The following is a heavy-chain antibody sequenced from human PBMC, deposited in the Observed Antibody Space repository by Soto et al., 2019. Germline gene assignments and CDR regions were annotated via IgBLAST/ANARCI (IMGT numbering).Heavy chain of an antibody. CDR3: ASVLGSRRSGSYPSY. D-gene: IGHD3-10*01. CDR2: ISTNNDAI. CDR1: GFSISDCS. J-gene: IGHJ4*02. Sequence: EAPMVDSGEGLVQPGGPLRLSCAASGFSISDCSMNWVRRAPGKGPEWISYISTNNDAIYYADSVKGRFTISRDNAKNSLYLQRNSLRAEDTALYYCASVLGSRRSGSYPSYWGQGTLVTVSS. V-gene: IGHV3-48*01.